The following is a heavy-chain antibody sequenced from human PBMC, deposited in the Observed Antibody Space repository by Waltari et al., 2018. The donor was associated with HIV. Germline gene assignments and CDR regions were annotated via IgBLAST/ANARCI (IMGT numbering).Heavy chain of an antibody. CDR1: GFTFSRYG. CDR2: IWYDGSNK. V-gene: IGHV3-30*18. J-gene: IGHJ3*02. CDR3: AKDTGLGLDAFDI. Sequence: QVQLVESGGGVVQPGRSLRLSCAASGFTFSRYGMHWVRQAPGKGVELVAVIWYDGSNKYYADSVKGRFTISRDNSKNTLYLQMNSLRAEDTAMYYCAKDTGLGLDAFDIWGQGTMVTVSS. D-gene: IGHD4-4*01.